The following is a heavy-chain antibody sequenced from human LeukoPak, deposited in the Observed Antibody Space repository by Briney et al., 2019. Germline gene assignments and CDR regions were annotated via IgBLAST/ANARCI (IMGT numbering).Heavy chain of an antibody. CDR1: GGSISSHY. D-gene: IGHD6-13*01. CDR2: IYYSGST. CDR3: ARDDKAAAGTGFDY. Sequence: SETLSLTCTVSGGSISSHYWSWIRQPPGKGLEWIGYIYYSGSTNYNPSLKSRVTISVDTSKNQFSLKLSSVTAADTAVYYCARDDKAAAGTGFDYWGQGTLVTVSS. J-gene: IGHJ4*02. V-gene: IGHV4-59*11.